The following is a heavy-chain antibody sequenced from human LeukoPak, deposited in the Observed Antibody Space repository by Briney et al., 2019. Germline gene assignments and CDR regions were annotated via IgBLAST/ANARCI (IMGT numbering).Heavy chain of an antibody. CDR3: AKIGTRSPVDY. J-gene: IGHJ4*02. V-gene: IGHV3-74*01. CDR1: GFTFGTYW. D-gene: IGHD1-1*01. CDR2: INSDGGTT. Sequence: PRGSLRLSCGASGFTFGTYWMHWVRQAPGKGLVWVSGINSDGGTTTYADSVKGRFTISRDNAKNSLYLQMSSLRAEDTAVYYCAKIGTRSPVDYWGQGTLVTVSS.